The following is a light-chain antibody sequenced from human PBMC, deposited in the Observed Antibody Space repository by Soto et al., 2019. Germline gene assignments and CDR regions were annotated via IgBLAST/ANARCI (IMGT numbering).Light chain of an antibody. CDR1: SSDVGSYNL. Sequence: QSVLTQPASVSGSPGQSITISCTGTSSDVGSYNLVSWYQQHPHKAPKLVIYEGSKRPSGVSNRFSGSKSGNTASLTISGLQAEDEADYYCCSYAGSSTYVFGTGTKVTVL. V-gene: IGLV2-23*01. CDR3: CSYAGSSTYV. J-gene: IGLJ1*01. CDR2: EGS.